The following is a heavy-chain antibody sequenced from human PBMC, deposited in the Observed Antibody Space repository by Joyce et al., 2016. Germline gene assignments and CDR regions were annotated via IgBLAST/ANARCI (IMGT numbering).Heavy chain of an antibody. J-gene: IGHJ4*02. V-gene: IGHV3-21*02. D-gene: IGHD3-22*01. CDR2: ISGSSDFI. CDR1: GFNFNRTA. CDR3: AREGDSSEFDF. Sequence: EVQLEESGGGLVKPGGSLRLSCVASGFNFNRTAMNWVRQAPGKCLEWVSSISGSSDFIYYAEALKGRLTISRDNAKNSLFLQINSLKAEDTALYYCAREGDSSEFDFWGQGTLVSVSS.